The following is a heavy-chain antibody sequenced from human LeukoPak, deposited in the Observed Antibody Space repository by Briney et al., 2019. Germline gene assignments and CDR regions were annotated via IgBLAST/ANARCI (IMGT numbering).Heavy chain of an antibody. D-gene: IGHD2-2*01. CDR2: ISYDGSNK. J-gene: IGHJ4*02. CDR3: AREGQDIVVVPAAMHLDY. V-gene: IGHV3-30*04. CDR1: GFTFSSYA. Sequence: GSLRLSCAASGFTFSSYAMHWVRQAPGKGLEWVAVISYDGSNKYYADSVKGRFTISRDNSKNTLYLQMNSLRAEDTAVYYCAREGQDIVVVPAAMHLDYWGQGTLVTVSS.